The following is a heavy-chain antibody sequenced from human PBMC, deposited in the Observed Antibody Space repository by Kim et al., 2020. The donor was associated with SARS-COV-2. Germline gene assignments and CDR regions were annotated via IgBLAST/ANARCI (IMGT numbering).Heavy chain of an antibody. J-gene: IGHJ3*01. Sequence: GGSLRLSCAASEFIFSDYEINWVRQAPGRGLEWVSYVSGSGYTIYYADSVKGRFTVSRDNAKNSVYLQMSSLRVEDTGVYFCARPRSGSYQNGTAIDVWGQGTMVTVSS. CDR3: ARPRSGSYQNGTAIDV. CDR2: VSGSGYTI. CDR1: EFIFSDYE. D-gene: IGHD1-26*01. V-gene: IGHV3-48*03.